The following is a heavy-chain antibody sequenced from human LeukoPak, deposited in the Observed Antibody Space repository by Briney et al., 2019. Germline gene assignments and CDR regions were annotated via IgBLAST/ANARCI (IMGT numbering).Heavy chain of an antibody. CDR2: VRNDSFDT. V-gene: IGHV3-30*02. CDR3: AREFTIFGVVRSYYYYGMDV. Sequence: PGGSLRLSCVTSGLTFTNHSFHWLRQAAGKGLEWVAFVRNDSFDTYHSNSVKGRFSISRDDSKNTVYLQMNSLRAEDTAVYYCAREFTIFGVVRSYYYYGMDVWGQGTTVTVSS. D-gene: IGHD3-3*01. CDR1: GLTFTNHS. J-gene: IGHJ6*02.